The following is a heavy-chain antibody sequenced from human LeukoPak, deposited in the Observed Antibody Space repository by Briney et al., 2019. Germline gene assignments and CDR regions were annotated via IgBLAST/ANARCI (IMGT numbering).Heavy chain of an antibody. D-gene: IGHD3-22*01. CDR2: ISDSGGRT. J-gene: IGHJ4*02. V-gene: IGHV3-23*01. CDR1: GITLSNYG. Sequence: TGGSPRLSCAVSGITLSNYGMSWVRQAPGKGLKWVAGISDSGGRTNYADSVKGRFTISRDNPKNTLYLQMNSLRAEDTAVYFCAKRGVVIRVILVGFHKEAYYFDSWGQGALVTVSS. CDR3: AKRGVVIRVILVGFHKEAYYFDS.